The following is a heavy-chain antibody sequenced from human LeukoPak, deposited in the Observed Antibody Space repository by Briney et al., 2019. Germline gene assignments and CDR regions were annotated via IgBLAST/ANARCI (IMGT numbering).Heavy chain of an antibody. J-gene: IGHJ5*02. Sequence: ASVKVSCTASGGTFSSYAISWVRQAPGQGLEWMGGIIPIFGTANYAQKFQGRVTITADESTSTAYMELSSLRSEDTAVYYCARDEGDETTVTPWGQGTLVTVSS. CDR2: IIPIFGTA. CDR3: ARDEGDETTVTP. D-gene: IGHD4-11*01. CDR1: GGTFSSYA. V-gene: IGHV1-69*13.